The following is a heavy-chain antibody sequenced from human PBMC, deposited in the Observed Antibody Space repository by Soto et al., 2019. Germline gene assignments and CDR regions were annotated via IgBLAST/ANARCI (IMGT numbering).Heavy chain of an antibody. CDR3: ARDRYSSAWYDLDY. J-gene: IGHJ4*02. CDR2: IWYDGSNK. V-gene: IGHV3-33*01. Sequence: QVQLVESGGGVVQPGRSLRLSCAASGFTFSSYGMHWVRQAPGKGLAWVAVIWYDGSNKYYADSVKGRFTISRDNSKNTLYLQMNSLRADDTAVYYCARDRYSSAWYDLDYWGQGTLVTVSS. D-gene: IGHD6-19*01. CDR1: GFTFSSYG.